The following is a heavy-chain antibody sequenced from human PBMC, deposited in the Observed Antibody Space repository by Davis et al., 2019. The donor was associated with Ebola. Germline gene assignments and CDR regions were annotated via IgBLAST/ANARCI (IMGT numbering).Heavy chain of an antibody. Sequence: PSETLSLTCTVSDASISGHYWNWFRQPPGKGLEWIGFISGSGRTSYNPSLKSRVTISADTSKNQFSLKLRSVTAADTAVYYCVRFGYGAYWGQGTLVTVSS. CDR1: DASISGHY. J-gene: IGHJ4*02. D-gene: IGHD3-22*01. CDR3: VRFGYGAY. CDR2: ISGSGRT. V-gene: IGHV4-59*11.